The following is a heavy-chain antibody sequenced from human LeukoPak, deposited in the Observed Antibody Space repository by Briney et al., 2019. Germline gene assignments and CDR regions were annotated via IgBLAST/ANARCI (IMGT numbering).Heavy chain of an antibody. CDR2: IKPNSGAT. CDR1: GYTFTGYY. V-gene: IGHV1-2*02. Sequence: ASVKVSCKASGYTFTGYYIHWMRQAPGQGLEWMGWIKPNSGATNVAQKFQGRVTMTRDPSISAAYMELSNLTSDDSAVYYCARGSTTTNEKFPNDYWGQGTLVTVSS. CDR3: ARGSTTTNEKFPNDY. J-gene: IGHJ4*02. D-gene: IGHD2-2*01.